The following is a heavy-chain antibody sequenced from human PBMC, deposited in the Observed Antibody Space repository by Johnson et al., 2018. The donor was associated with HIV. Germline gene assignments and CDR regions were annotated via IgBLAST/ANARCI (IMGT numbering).Heavy chain of an antibody. CDR3: AKDGDDGDEADGTKGAFDI. CDR2: ISYDVTTK. CDR1: GFTFSNYD. V-gene: IGHV3-30*18. Sequence: QVQLVESGGGVVQPGRSLRLSCAASGFTFSNYDIHWVRQAPGKGLEWVAFISYDVTTKYYADSVKARFTISRDDARNTLYLQMNSLRVEDTALYYCAKDGDDGDEADGTKGAFDIWGQGTMVTVSS. J-gene: IGHJ3*02. D-gene: IGHD2-2*01.